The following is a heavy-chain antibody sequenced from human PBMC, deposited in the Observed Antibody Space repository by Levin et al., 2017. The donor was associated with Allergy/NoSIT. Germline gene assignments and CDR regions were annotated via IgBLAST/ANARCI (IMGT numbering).Heavy chain of an antibody. CDR2: IIPIFGTA. CDR3: ARDYGGNPPRGNYYYYGMDV. J-gene: IGHJ6*02. D-gene: IGHD4-23*01. Sequence: GASVKVSCKASGGTFSSYAISWVRQAPGQGLEWMGGIIPIFGTANYAQKFQGRVTITADESTSTAYMELSSLRSEDTAVYYCARDYGGNPPRGNYYYYGMDVWGQGTTVTVSS. V-gene: IGHV1-69*13. CDR1: GGTFSSYA.